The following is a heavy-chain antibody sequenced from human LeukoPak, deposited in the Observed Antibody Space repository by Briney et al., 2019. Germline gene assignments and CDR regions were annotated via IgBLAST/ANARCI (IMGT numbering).Heavy chain of an antibody. V-gene: IGHV3-66*01. CDR1: GFTVSSNY. Sequence: PGGSLRLSCAASGFTVSSNYMSWVRQAPGKGLEWVSVIYSGGSTYYADSVKGRFTISRDNSKNTLYLQMKSLRAEDTAVYYCAGYYDSIGYYYYGMDVWGQGTTVTVSS. D-gene: IGHD3-22*01. J-gene: IGHJ6*02. CDR3: AGYYDSIGYYYYGMDV. CDR2: IYSGGST.